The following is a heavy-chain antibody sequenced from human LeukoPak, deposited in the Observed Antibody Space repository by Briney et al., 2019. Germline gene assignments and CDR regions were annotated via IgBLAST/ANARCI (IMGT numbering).Heavy chain of an antibody. D-gene: IGHD3-3*01. J-gene: IGHJ5*02. CDR2: INSDGSST. V-gene: IGHV3-74*01. Sequence: PGGSLRLSCAASGFTFSSYWMHWVRQAPGKGLVWVSRINSDGSSTSYADSVKGRFTISRDNAKNTLYLQMNSLRAEDTAVYYCARDSEGYYDFWSGYTPRFDPWGQGTLVTVSS. CDR1: GFTFSSYW. CDR3: ARDSEGYYDFWSGYTPRFDP.